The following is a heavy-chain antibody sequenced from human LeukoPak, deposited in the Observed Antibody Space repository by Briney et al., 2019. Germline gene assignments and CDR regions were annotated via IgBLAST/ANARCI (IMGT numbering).Heavy chain of an antibody. CDR3: ARDSYSSSFDP. CDR1: GFTFSSYA. J-gene: IGHJ5*02. Sequence: GGSLRLSCAASGFTFSSYAMSWVRQAPGKGLEWVSAISGSGGSTYYADSVKGRFTISRDNAKNSLYLQMNSLRAEDTAVYYCARDSYSSSFDPWGQGTLVTVSS. V-gene: IGHV3-23*01. CDR2: ISGSGGST. D-gene: IGHD6-13*01.